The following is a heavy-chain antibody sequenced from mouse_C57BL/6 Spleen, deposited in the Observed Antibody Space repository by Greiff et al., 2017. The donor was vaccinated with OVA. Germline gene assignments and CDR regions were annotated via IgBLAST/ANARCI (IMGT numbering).Heavy chain of an antibody. V-gene: IGHV2-2*01. CDR1: GFSLTSYG. J-gene: IGHJ3*01. CDR3: ARNSDGYRFAY. Sequence: QVQLKESGPGLVQPSQSLSITCTASGFSLTSYGVHWVRQSPGKGLEWLGVIWSGGSTDYNAAFISRLSISKDNSKSQVFFKMNSLQADDTAIDYCARNSDGYRFAYWGQGTLVTVSA. CDR2: IWSGGST. D-gene: IGHD2-3*01.